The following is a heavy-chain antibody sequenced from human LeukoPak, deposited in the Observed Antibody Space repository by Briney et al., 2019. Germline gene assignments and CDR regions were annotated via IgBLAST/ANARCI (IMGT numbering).Heavy chain of an antibody. J-gene: IGHJ4*02. CDR1: GFTFNTYW. Sequence: KAGGSLRLSCAPSGFTFNTYWMSWVRQAPGKGLEWVSSISSSSSYIYYADSVKGRFTISRDNAKNSLYLQMNSLRAEDTAVYYCARDPGSWSRPGGYWGQGTLVTVSS. CDR2: ISSSSSYI. CDR3: ARDPGSWSRPGGY. D-gene: IGHD6-13*01. V-gene: IGHV3-21*01.